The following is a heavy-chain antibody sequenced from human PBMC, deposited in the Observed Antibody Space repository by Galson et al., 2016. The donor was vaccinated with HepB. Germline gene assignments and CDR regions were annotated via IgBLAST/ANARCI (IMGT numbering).Heavy chain of an antibody. V-gene: IGHV3-30*18. D-gene: IGHD2-8*02. CDR2: ISHDGSDQ. Sequence: SLRLSCAASGFTFSSYGMHWVRQAPGKGLEWLAVISHDGSDQNSADSVKGRLTISSDNSKNTVYLQMNSLKAEDTAVHYCAKVEYATPGAYFDYWGQGTLVTVSS. CDR1: GFTFSSYG. J-gene: IGHJ4*02. CDR3: AKVEYATPGAYFDY.